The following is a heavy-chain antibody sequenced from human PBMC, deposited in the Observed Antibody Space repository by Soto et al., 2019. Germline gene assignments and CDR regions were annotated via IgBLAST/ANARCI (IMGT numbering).Heavy chain of an antibody. CDR2: IWYDGSNK. CDR1: GFTFSSYG. CDR3: ASDETYGSGSKHH. Sequence: GGSLRLSCAASGFTFSSYGMHWVRQAPGKGLEWVAVIWYDGSNKYYADSVKGRFTISRDNSKNTLYLQMNSLRAEDTAVYYCASDETYGSGSKHHWGQGTLVTVSS. D-gene: IGHD3-10*01. V-gene: IGHV3-33*01. J-gene: IGHJ4*02.